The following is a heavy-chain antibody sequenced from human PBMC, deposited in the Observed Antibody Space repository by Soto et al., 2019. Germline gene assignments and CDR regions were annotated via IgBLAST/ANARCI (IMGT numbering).Heavy chain of an antibody. J-gene: IGHJ6*02. CDR3: ARDRYGMDV. CDR2: ISSSSSYI. CDR1: GFTFSSYG. Sequence: GGALRISCAASGFTFSSYGMNWVRQAPGKGLEWVSVISSSSSYIYYADSVKGRFTISRDNAKNSLYLQMNSLRAEDTAVYYCARDRYGMDVWGQGTTVTVSS. V-gene: IGHV3-21*01.